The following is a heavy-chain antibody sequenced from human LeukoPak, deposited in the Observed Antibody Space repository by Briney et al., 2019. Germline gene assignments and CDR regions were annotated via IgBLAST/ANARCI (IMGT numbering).Heavy chain of an antibody. V-gene: IGHV1-46*01. CDR3: ARAQIDSGSYYYFDY. CDR2: INPSGGSA. D-gene: IGHD1-26*01. J-gene: IGHJ4*02. CDR1: GYTFTSYY. Sequence: ASVKVSCKASGYTFTSYYIHWVRQAPGQGLEWMGIINPSGGSASYAQKFHGRVTMTRDTSTTTVYMELSRLRSEDAAVYFCARAQIDSGSYYYFDYWGQGTLVTVSS.